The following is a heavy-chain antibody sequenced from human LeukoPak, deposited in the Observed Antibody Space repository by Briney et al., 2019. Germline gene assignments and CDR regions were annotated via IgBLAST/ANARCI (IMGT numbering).Heavy chain of an antibody. CDR1: GGSFSGYY. CDR2: INHSGST. V-gene: IGHV4-34*01. CDR3: ARRPFWYYYMDV. J-gene: IGHJ6*03. Sequence: SETLSLTCAVYGGSFSGYYWSWIRQPPGKGLEWIGEINHSGSTNYNPSLKSRVTISVDTSKNQFSLKLSSVTAADTAVYYCARRPFWYYYMDVRGKGTTVTVSS.